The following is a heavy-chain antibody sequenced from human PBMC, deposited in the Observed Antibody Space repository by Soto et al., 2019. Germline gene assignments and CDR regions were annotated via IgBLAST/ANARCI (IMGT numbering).Heavy chain of an antibody. CDR3: ARLYCSSVSCYNDH. V-gene: IGHV4-38-2*01. CDR2: TYQSGKT. CDR1: GFPVSYGYY. J-gene: IGHJ5*02. Sequence: TSETLSLTCVVSGFPVSYGYYWGWIRQPPGKGLEWLGSTYQSGKTYYNPSLKSRLTLSMDTSKNEFSLRLRSVTAADTAVYFCARLYCSSVSCYNDHWGPGVLVTVSS. D-gene: IGHD2-2*01.